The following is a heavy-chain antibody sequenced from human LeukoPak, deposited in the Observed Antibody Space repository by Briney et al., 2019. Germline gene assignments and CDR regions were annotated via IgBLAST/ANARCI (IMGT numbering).Heavy chain of an antibody. Sequence: PSETLSLTCAVYGGSFSGYYWSWIRQPPGKGLEWIGEINHSGSTDYNPSLKSRVTISVDTSKNQFSLKLSSVTAADTAVYYCARKGRRLLWFGESTPYYFDYWGQGTLVTVSS. J-gene: IGHJ4*02. D-gene: IGHD3-10*01. CDR1: GGSFSGYY. V-gene: IGHV4-34*01. CDR3: ARKGRRLLWFGESTPYYFDY. CDR2: INHSGST.